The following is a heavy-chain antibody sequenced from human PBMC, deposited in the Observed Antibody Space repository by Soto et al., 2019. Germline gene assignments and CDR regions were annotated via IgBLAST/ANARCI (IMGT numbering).Heavy chain of an antibody. J-gene: IGHJ6*02. Sequence: QVQLVQSGAEVKKPGSSVKVSCKASGGTFSSYAISWVRQAPGQGLEWMGGIIPIFGTANYAQKFQGRVTITADESTSTAHMELSSLRSEDTAVYYCALGYCSGGSCSSSTSYYYYGMDVWGQGTTVTVSS. CDR3: ALGYCSGGSCSSSTSYYYYGMDV. CDR2: IIPIFGTA. V-gene: IGHV1-69*01. CDR1: GGTFSSYA. D-gene: IGHD2-15*01.